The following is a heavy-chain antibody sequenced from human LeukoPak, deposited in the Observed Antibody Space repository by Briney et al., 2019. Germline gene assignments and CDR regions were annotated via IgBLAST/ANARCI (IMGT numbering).Heavy chain of an antibody. CDR1: GFTFSSYS. CDR3: AKCYVIDAFDI. CDR2: ISSSSYI. J-gene: IGHJ3*02. V-gene: IGHV3-21*04. Sequence: PGGSLRLSCAASGFTFSSYSMNWVRQAPGKGLEWVSSISSSSYIYYADSVKGRFTISRDNSKNTLYLQMNSLRAEDTAVYYCAKCYVIDAFDIWGQGTMVTVSS. D-gene: IGHD2-15*01.